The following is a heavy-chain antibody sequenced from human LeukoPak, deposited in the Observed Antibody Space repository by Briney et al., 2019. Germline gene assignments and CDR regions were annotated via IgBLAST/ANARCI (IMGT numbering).Heavy chain of an antibody. D-gene: IGHD2-2*01. J-gene: IGHJ4*02. CDR1: GFTFSSYS. CDR3: ARDPWGIVVVVYFDY. CDR2: ISSSSNYI. Sequence: KAGGSLRLSCAASGFTFSSYSMNWVRQAPGKGLEWVSSISSSSNYIYYADSVKGRFTISRDNAKNSLYLQMNSLRAEDTAAYYCARDPWGIVVVVYFDYWGQGTLVTVSS. V-gene: IGHV3-21*01.